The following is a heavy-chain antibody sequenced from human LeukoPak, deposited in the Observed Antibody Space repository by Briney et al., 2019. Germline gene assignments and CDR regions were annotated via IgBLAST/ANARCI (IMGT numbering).Heavy chain of an antibody. J-gene: IGHJ3*02. CDR3: ARIGDRSYGPSDAFDI. V-gene: IGHV3-15*01. Sequence: GGSLRLSCAASGFTFSDAWMTWVRQAPRKGLEWVGRIKSETNGGTTDYAAPVKGRFTISRDDSKNTLYLQMSSLKPEDTAVYYCARIGDRSYGPSDAFDIWGQGTMVTVSS. CDR1: GFTFSDAW. CDR2: IKSETNGGTT. D-gene: IGHD5-18*01.